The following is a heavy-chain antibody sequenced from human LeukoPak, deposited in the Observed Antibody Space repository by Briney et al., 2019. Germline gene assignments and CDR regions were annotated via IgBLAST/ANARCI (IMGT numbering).Heavy chain of an antibody. J-gene: IGHJ4*02. CDR2: ITGSGDTT. CDR3: AKWGDYDILTGYYVSDF. CDR1: GFIFRNYA. V-gene: IGHV3-23*01. Sequence: RAGGSLRLSCAASGFIFRNYAMSWVHQAPGKGLEWVSAITGSGDTTYYADSVKGRFTISRDNSKNTLYVEMNTLRAEDTAVYYCAKWGDYDILTGYYVSDFWGQGTLVTVSS. D-gene: IGHD3-9*01.